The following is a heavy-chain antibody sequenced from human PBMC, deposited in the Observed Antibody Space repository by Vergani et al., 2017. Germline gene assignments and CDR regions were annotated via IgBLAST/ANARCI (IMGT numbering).Heavy chain of an antibody. CDR3: ASLGIAAPYYYYYMDV. Sequence: QLQLQESGPGLVKPSETLSLTCTVSGGSISSSSYYWSWIRQPPGKGLEWIGEINHSGSTNYNPSLKSRVTISVDTSKNQFSLKLSSVTAADTAVYYCASLGIAAPYYYYYMDVWGKGTTVTVSS. D-gene: IGHD6-13*01. CDR1: GGSISSSSYY. J-gene: IGHJ6*03. V-gene: IGHV4-39*07. CDR2: INHSGST.